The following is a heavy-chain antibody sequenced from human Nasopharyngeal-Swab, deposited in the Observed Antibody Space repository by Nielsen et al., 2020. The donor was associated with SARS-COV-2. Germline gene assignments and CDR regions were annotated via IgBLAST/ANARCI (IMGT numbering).Heavy chain of an antibody. CDR2: IFGRGNRP. V-gene: IGHV4-61*02. Sequence: TLSLTCSVSGVSVTSGDVFWSWVRQPAGMALQYIGRIFGRGNRPDFNPSLKSRGTISIDTSKNQFSLNLTSVTAADTAIYFCARELPGTYSSFDYWGQGILVTVSS. CDR1: GVSVTSGDVF. J-gene: IGHJ4*02. CDR3: ARELPGTYSSFDY. D-gene: IGHD1-26*01.